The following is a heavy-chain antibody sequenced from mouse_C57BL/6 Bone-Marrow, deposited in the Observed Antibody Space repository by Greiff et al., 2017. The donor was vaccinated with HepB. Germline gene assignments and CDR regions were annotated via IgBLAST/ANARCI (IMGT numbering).Heavy chain of an antibody. D-gene: IGHD1-1*01. V-gene: IGHV1-4*01. CDR3: ARSGYYGSSGGDYFDD. Sequence: VQLVESGAELARPGASVKMSCKASGYTFTSYTMHWVKQRPGQGLEWIGYINPSSGYTKYNQKFKDKATLTADKSSSTAYMQLSSLTSEDSAVYYCARSGYYGSSGGDYFDDWGQGTTLTVSS. CDR2: INPSSGYT. J-gene: IGHJ2*01. CDR1: GYTFTSYT.